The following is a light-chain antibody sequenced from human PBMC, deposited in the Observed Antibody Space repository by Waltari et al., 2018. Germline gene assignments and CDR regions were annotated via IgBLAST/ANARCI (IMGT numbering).Light chain of an antibody. CDR3: QQYKDWSPFT. Sequence: EVVMTQSPATLSVSPGERATLSWRASQIVSSKLAWYQQKPGQPPRLLRYDASTRATDIPARFSGSGSGTEFTLTISSLQSEDFAVYHCQQYKDWSPFTFGPGTKVEIK. J-gene: IGKJ3*01. CDR2: DAS. V-gene: IGKV3-15*01. CDR1: QIVSSK.